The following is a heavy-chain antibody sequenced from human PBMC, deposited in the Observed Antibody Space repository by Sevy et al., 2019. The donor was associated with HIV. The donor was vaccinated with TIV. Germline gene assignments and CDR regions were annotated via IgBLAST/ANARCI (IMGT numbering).Heavy chain of an antibody. V-gene: IGHV4-34*01. CDR3: AGTGYSSSWYTRTNWFDP. CDR2: INHSGST. J-gene: IGHJ5*02. D-gene: IGHD6-13*01. Sequence: SETLSLTCAVYGGSFSGYYWSWIRQPPGKGLEWIGEINHSGSTNYNPSLKSRVTISVDTSKNQFSLKLSSVTAADTAVYYCAGTGYSSSWYTRTNWFDPWGQGTLVTVSS. CDR1: GGSFSGYY.